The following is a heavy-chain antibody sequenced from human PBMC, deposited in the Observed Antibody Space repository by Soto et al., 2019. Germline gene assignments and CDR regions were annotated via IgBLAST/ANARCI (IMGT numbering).Heavy chain of an antibody. CDR2: IAYDGINK. Sequence: QVQLVESGGGVVPPGRSLRLSCAASGFAFSDSAMHWVRQAPGKGLEWVSVIAYDGINKYYEDSVQGGFTISRDNSKNTLDLKMNSRRAEDRAVYYFSRGGDSGKYFEYWGQETLVTVSS. CDR3: SRGGDSGKYFEY. V-gene: IGHV3-30-3*01. D-gene: IGHD1-26*01. CDR1: GFAFSDSA. J-gene: IGHJ4*02.